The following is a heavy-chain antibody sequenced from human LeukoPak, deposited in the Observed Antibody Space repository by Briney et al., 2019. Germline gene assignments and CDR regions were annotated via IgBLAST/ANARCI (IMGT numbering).Heavy chain of an antibody. CDR3: ASGSGWLTLV. V-gene: IGHV4-4*09. J-gene: IGHJ4*02. D-gene: IGHD5-24*01. Sequence: SETLSLTCTVSGGSSSTYYWSWFRQPPGKGLEWVGHIHNSGRTNFNPSLKSRLTISSDTSKNQFSLMLTSATAADMAVYFCASGSGWLTLVGGQGILVTVSS. CDR2: IHNSGRT. CDR1: GGSSSTYY.